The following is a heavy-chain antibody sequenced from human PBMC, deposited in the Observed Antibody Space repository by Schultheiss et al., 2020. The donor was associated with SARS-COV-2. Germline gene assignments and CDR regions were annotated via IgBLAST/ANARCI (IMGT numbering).Heavy chain of an antibody. CDR2: IYYSGST. D-gene: IGHD5-12*01. CDR3: ARHGGRYSIKYHFDS. V-gene: IGHV4-59*01. CDR1: GGSISSYY. Sequence: SQTLSLTCTVSGGSISSYYWSWIRQPPGKGLEWIGYIYYSGSTNYNPSLKSRVTISVDTSKNQFSLKLSSVTAADTAVYFCARHGGRYSIKYHFDSWGQGTLVTVSS. J-gene: IGHJ4*02.